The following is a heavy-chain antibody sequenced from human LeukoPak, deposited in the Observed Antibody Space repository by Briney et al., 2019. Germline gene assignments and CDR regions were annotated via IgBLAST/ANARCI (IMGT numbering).Heavy chain of an antibody. CDR1: GFTFSSYD. J-gene: IGHJ4*02. CDR2: IGTAGDT. Sequence: PGASLRLSCAASGFTFSSYDMHWVRQATGKGLEWVSGIGTAGDTYYPGSVKGRFTISRENAKNSLYLQMNCLRAGDTAVYYCYAHCSSTSCYVGGYWGQGTLVTVSS. D-gene: IGHD2-2*01. V-gene: IGHV3-13*04. CDR3: YAHCSSTSCYVGGY.